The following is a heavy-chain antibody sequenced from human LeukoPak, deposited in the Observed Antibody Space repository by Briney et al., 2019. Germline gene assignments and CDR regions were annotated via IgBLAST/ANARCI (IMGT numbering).Heavy chain of an antibody. CDR2: INHSGST. V-gene: IGHV4-34*01. CDR3: ARAVAFPHRKRGHANLFDP. CDR1: GGSFSGYY. Sequence: SETLSLTCAVYGGSFSGYYWSWIRQPPGKGLEWIGEINHSGSTNYNPSLKSRVTISVDTSKNQFSLKLSSVTAADTAVYYCARAVAFPHRKRGHANLFDPWGQGTLVTVSS. D-gene: IGHD1-14*01. J-gene: IGHJ5*02.